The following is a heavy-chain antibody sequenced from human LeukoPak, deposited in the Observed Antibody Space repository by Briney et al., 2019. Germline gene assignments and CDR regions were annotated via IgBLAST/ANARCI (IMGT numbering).Heavy chain of an antibody. J-gene: IGHJ5*02. D-gene: IGHD3-16*01. Sequence: SVKVSCKASGCTFSSYAISWLRQAPGQGLEWMGRIIPIFGTANYAQKFQGRDTITTDESTSTAYIELSSLRSEDTAVYYCARADTDGGWFDPWGQGTLVTVSS. CDR2: IIPIFGTA. CDR3: ARADTDGGWFDP. V-gene: IGHV1-69*05. CDR1: GCTFSSYA.